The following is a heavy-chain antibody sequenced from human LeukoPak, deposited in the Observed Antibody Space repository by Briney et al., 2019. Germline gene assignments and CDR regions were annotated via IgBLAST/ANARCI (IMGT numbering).Heavy chain of an antibody. D-gene: IGHD4-17*01. CDR3: ARVRSTVSPAFDY. CDR2: IIPIFGTA. CDR1: GGTFSSYA. Sequence: SVKVTCKASGGTFSSYAISWVRQAPGQGLEWMGGIIPIFGTANYAQKFQGRVTITADESTSTAYVELSSLRSEDTAVYYCARVRSTVSPAFDYWGQGTLVTVSS. J-gene: IGHJ4*02. V-gene: IGHV1-69*01.